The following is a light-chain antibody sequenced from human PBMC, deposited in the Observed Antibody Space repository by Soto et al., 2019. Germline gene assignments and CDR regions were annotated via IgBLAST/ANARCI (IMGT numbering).Light chain of an antibody. CDR2: GAS. Sequence: EIVMTQSPATLSVSPGERATLSCRASQSVSSDLAWYHQKPGQAPRLLIYGASTRATTIPARFSGSGSGTEFTLSISSLQSEDFAVYYCQQYNSWPRTFGQGTKVDIK. CDR3: QQYNSWPRT. J-gene: IGKJ1*01. CDR1: QSVSSD. V-gene: IGKV3-15*01.